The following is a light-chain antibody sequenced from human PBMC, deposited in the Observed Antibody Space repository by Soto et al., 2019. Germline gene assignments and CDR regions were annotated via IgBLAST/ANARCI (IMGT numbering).Light chain of an antibody. V-gene: IGKV1-5*03. J-gene: IGKJ1*01. Sequence: DIQMTQSPSTLSAFVGDRVTITCRASRSISSWLAWYQQKPGKAPKLLVYQASTLESGVPLRFSGSGSGTEFTLTINSLQSDDFATYYCQQYDSYSWTFGQGTKVEVK. CDR1: RSISSW. CDR3: QQYDSYSWT. CDR2: QAS.